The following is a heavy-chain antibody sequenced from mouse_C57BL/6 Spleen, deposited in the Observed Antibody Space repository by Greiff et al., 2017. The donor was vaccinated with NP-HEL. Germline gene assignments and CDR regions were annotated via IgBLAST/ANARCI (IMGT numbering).Heavy chain of an antibody. CDR2: IYPGDGDT. Sequence: QVHVKQSGAELVKPGASVKISCKASGYAFSSYWMNWVKQRPGKGLEWIGQIYPGDGDTNYNGKFKGKATLTADNSSSTAYMQLSSLTSEDSAVYFCARGGAWGLRHASDFDYWGQGTTLTVSS. D-gene: IGHD2-4*01. CDR1: GYAFSSYW. CDR3: ARGGAWGLRHASDFDY. V-gene: IGHV1-80*01. J-gene: IGHJ2*01.